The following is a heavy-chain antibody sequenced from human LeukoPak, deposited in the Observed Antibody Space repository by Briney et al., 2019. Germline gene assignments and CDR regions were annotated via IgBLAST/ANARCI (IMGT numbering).Heavy chain of an antibody. CDR1: GFTFSSYA. D-gene: IGHD2-2*01. Sequence: GGSLRLSCAASGFTFSSYAMHWVRQAPGKGLEWVAVISYDGSNKYYADSVKGRFTISRDNSKNTLYLQMNSLRAEDTAVYYCARGGIVVVPAAMHGFDYWGQGTLVTVSS. V-gene: IGHV3-30*04. J-gene: IGHJ4*02. CDR2: ISYDGSNK. CDR3: ARGGIVVVPAAMHGFDY.